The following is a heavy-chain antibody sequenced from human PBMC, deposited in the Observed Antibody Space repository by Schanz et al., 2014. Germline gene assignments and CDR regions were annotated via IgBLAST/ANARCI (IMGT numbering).Heavy chain of an antibody. D-gene: IGHD3-22*01. CDR1: GFTFNSYA. Sequence: EGQLLESGGGLIQPGGSLRLSCAASGFTFNSYAMTWVRQAPGKGLEWVSSISHSGGSKYYADSVKGRFTISRDNSENTLYLQMNSLSADDTAVFYCAKDPSHGDYDYYFDYWGQGTLVTVSS. CDR2: ISHSGGSK. V-gene: IGHV3-23*01. J-gene: IGHJ4*02. CDR3: AKDPSHGDYDYYFDY.